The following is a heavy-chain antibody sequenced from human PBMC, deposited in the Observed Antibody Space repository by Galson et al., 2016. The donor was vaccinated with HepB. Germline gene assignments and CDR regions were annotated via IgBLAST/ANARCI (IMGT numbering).Heavy chain of an antibody. D-gene: IGHD2-2*02. CDR3: ARDFGYCSSTSCYKGGLFYYYGMDV. CDR2: ISNSNSYI. V-gene: IGHV3-21*01. J-gene: IGHJ6*02. Sequence: SLRLSCAASGFTFSTYNMNWVRQAPGKGLEWVSSISNSNSYIYYTDSVKGRFTISSDNAKNSLYLQMNSLRAEDTAVYYCARDFGYCSSTSCYKGGLFYYYGMDVWSQGTTVTVSS. CDR1: GFTFSTYN.